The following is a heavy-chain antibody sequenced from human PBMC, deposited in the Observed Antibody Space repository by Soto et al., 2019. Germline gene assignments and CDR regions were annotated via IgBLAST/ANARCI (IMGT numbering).Heavy chain of an antibody. CDR3: ARGIVRGGFDI. Sequence: HVQLQEAGPGLVRPSQTLSLTCTVAGGSTSGNDYYWSWLRQSPGQGLQWIGYIYDTWTTSYSPSLKSRVTMSADTSRNQFSLKLTSVTASDTALYFCARGIVRGGFDIWGQGTLVTVSS. D-gene: IGHD3-10*02. V-gene: IGHV4-30-4*01. J-gene: IGHJ3*02. CDR2: IYDTWTT. CDR1: GGSTSGNDYY.